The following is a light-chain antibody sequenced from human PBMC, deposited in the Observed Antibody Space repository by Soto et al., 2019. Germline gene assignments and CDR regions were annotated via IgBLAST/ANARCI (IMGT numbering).Light chain of an antibody. J-gene: IGKJ1*01. V-gene: IGKV1-5*01. CDR3: QQYNSYSPWT. CDR1: QSISGW. CDR2: DAA. Sequence: IQVNQSPPTVSAKVGDRVTITCRSSQSISGWLAWYQQKPGEAPKLLIYDAAALPRGVPSRFSGSGSGTTVSLPIASLLHDDVATYYCQQYNSYSPWTFGQGANVDIK.